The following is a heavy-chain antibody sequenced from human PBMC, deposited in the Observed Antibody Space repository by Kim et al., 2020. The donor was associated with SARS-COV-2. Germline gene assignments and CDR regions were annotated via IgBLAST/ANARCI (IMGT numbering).Heavy chain of an antibody. CDR2: ISSSSSTI. Sequence: GGSLRLSCAASGFTFSSYSMNWVRQAPWKGLEWVSYISSSSSTIYYADSVKGRFTISRDNAKNSLYLQMNSLRDEDTAVYYCARDPDGKLLIAAAPYYFDYWGQGTLVTVSS. J-gene: IGHJ4*02. D-gene: IGHD6-13*01. CDR3: ARDPDGKLLIAAAPYYFDY. CDR1: GFTFSSYS. V-gene: IGHV3-48*02.